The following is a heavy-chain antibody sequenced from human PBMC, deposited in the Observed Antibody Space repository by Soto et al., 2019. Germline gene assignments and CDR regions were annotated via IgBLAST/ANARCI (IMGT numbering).Heavy chain of an antibody. CDR2: INPSGGST. V-gene: IGHV1-46*03. CDR1: GYTFTSYY. Sequence: GASVKVSCKASGYTFTSYYMHWVRQAPGQGLEWMGIINPSGGSTSYAQKFQGRVTMTRDTSTSTVYMELSSLRSEDTAVYYCARDKGCSSTSCPHWAYYYYYYYMDVWGKGTTVTVSS. CDR3: ARDKGCSSTSCPHWAYYYYYYYMDV. J-gene: IGHJ6*03. D-gene: IGHD2-2*01.